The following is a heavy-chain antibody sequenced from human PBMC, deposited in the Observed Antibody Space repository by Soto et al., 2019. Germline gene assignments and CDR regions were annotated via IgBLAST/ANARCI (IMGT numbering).Heavy chain of an antibody. CDR1: GFTFSSYA. J-gene: IGHJ6*02. CDR2: ISYDGSNK. Sequence: QVQLVESGGGVVQPGRSLRLSCAASGFTFSSYAMHWVRQAPGKGLEWVAVISYDGSNKYYADSVKGRFTISRDNSKNTRYLQMTRLRAEDTAVYYCARDRHCMDVWGQGTTVTVSS. CDR3: ARDRHCMDV. V-gene: IGHV3-30-3*01.